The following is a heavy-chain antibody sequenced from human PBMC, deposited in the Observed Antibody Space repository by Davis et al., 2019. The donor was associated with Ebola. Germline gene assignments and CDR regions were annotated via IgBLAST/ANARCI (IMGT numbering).Heavy chain of an antibody. D-gene: IGHD3-22*01. CDR3: ARDRVVITYLFDY. CDR2: IWYYGSNK. Sequence: GESLKISCAASGFTFSSYGMHWVRQAPGKGLEWVAVIWYYGSNKYYADSVKGRFTISRDNSKNTLYLQMNSLRAEDTAVYYCARDRVVITYLFDYWGQGTLVTVSS. J-gene: IGHJ4*02. V-gene: IGHV3-33*01. CDR1: GFTFSSYG.